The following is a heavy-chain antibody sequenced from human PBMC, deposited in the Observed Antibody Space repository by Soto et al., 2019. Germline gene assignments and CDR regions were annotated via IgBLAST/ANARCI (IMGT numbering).Heavy chain of an antibody. Sequence: QVHLVQSGAEVKKPGASVKVSCKASGYTFTSYGITWVRQAPGQGLEWMGWISAHNGNTDYAQKLQGRVIVNRDTSTSTAYRELSSLRSYDTAVYYCARGRYGDYWGQGALVTVSS. CDR3: ARGRYGDY. V-gene: IGHV1-18*01. CDR1: GYTFTSYG. D-gene: IGHD1-1*01. J-gene: IGHJ4*02. CDR2: ISAHNGNT.